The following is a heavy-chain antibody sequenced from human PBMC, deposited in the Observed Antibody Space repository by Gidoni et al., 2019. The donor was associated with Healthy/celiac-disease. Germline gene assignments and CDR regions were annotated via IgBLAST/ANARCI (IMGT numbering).Heavy chain of an antibody. D-gene: IGHD4-4*01. J-gene: IGHJ2*01. CDR2: ISYDGSNK. Sequence: QVQLVESGGGVVQPGRSLRLYCAASGFTFSTYAMHWVRQAPGKGLEWVAVISYDGSNKYYADSVKGRFTISRDNSKNTLYLQMNSLRAEDTAVYYCARDPGNFHWYFDLWGRGTLVTVSS. CDR3: ARDPGNFHWYFDL. V-gene: IGHV3-30*04. CDR1: GFTFSTYA.